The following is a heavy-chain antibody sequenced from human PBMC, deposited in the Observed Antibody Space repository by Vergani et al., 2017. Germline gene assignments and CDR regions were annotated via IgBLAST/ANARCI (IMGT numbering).Heavy chain of an antibody. V-gene: IGHV4-4*07. CDR3: ASRPIFGVAKWGFDY. CDR2: IYTRGNT. D-gene: IGHD3-3*01. Sequence: QVQLQESGPGLVKPSETLSLTCTVSGGSISSYYWSWIRQPAGKGLEWIGRIYTRGNTDYNLSLKSRVTMSVHTSKNQFSLKLSSVTAADTAVYYCASRPIFGVAKWGFDYWGQGTLVTVSS. CDR1: GGSISSYY. J-gene: IGHJ4*02.